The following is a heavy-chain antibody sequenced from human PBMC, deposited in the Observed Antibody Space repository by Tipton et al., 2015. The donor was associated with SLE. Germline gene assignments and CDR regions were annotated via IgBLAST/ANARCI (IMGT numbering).Heavy chain of an antibody. J-gene: IGHJ4*02. CDR3: AKDWARFSYGNYFDF. D-gene: IGHD5-18*01. CDR1: GYTFTSYD. V-gene: IGHV1-8*01. CDR2: MNPNSGNT. Sequence: QSGAEVKKPGASVEVSCKASGYTFTSYDINWVRQATGQGLEWMGWMNPNSGNTGYAQKFQGRVTMTRNTSISTAYMELSSLRSEDSAVYYCAKDWARFSYGNYFDFWGQGALVTVSS.